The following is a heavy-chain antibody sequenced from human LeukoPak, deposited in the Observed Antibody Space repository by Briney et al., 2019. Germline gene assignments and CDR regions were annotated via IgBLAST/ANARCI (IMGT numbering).Heavy chain of an antibody. D-gene: IGHD2-15*01. CDR2: IYYSGST. Sequence: SETLSLTCTVSGGSISSYYWSWIRQPPGKGLECVGYIYYSGSTNYNPSLKSRVTISVGQSKNQSFFKLSYVTAADTAVYYCVRHLDPKVAPDYWGQGTLVTVSS. CDR1: GGSISSYY. J-gene: IGHJ4*02. V-gene: IGHV4-59*08. CDR3: VRHLDPKVAPDY.